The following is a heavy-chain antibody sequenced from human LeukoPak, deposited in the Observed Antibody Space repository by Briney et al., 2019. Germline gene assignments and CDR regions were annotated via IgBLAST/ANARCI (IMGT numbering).Heavy chain of an antibody. CDR1: GGSISSGSYY. V-gene: IGHV4-39*07. CDR2: IYYSGST. D-gene: IGHD6-13*01. Sequence: PSETLSLTCTVSGGSISSGSYYWGWIRQPPGKGLEWIASIYYSGSTYYNPSLKSRVTISVDKSKNQFSLKLSSVTAADTAVYYCARVLAAAPGAFDIWGQGTMVTVSS. CDR3: ARVLAAAPGAFDI. J-gene: IGHJ3*02.